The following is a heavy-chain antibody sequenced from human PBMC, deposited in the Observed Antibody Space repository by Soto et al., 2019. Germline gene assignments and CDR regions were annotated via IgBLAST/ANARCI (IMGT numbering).Heavy chain of an antibody. CDR2: ISYDGSEK. J-gene: IGHJ6*02. CDR1: GFTFSSYG. CDR3: ARRGLVKVSYYYYYGMDV. D-gene: IGHD3-9*01. Sequence: PGGSLRLSCAVSGFTFSSYGMHWVRQAPVKGLEWVAFISYDGSEKYYADSVKGRFTISRDNSKNTLYLQMNSLKASDNAMYYCARRGLVKVSYYYYYGMDVWGQGTTVTVSS. V-gene: IGHV3-30*03.